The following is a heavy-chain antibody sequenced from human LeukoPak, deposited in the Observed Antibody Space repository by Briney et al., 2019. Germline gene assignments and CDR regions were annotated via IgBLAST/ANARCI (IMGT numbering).Heavy chain of an antibody. Sequence: ASVKVSCKASGYTFTSYGISWVRQAPGQGLEWMGWISAYNGNTNYAQKLQGRVTMTTDTSTSTAYMELRSLRPDDTAVYYCARDRKQQLVRRGYYYYMDVWGKGTTVTVSS. CDR3: ARDRKQQLVRRGYYYYMDV. V-gene: IGHV1-18*01. CDR1: GYTFTSYG. D-gene: IGHD6-13*01. J-gene: IGHJ6*03. CDR2: ISAYNGNT.